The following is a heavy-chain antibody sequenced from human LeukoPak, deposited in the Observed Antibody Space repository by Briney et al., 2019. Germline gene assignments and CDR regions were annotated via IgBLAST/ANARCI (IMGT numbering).Heavy chain of an antibody. CDR3: ARPYSGYAAGDYYYYYYMDV. Sequence: GGSLRLSCAASGFTFSSYSMNWVRQAPGKGLEWVSYISSSSSTIYYADSVKGRFTISRDNAKNSLYLQMNSLRAEDTAVYYCARPYSGYAAGDYYYYYYMDVWGKGTRSPPP. D-gene: IGHD5-12*01. CDR2: ISSSSSTI. J-gene: IGHJ6*03. CDR1: GFTFSSYS. V-gene: IGHV3-48*01.